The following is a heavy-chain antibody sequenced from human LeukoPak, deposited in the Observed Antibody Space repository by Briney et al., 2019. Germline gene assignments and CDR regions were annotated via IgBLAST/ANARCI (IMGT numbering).Heavy chain of an antibody. CDR1: GFTFSSYG. D-gene: IGHD3-3*01. CDR2: IRYDGSNK. V-gene: IGHV3-30*02. Sequence: GGSLRLSCAASGFTFSSYGMHWVRQAPGKGLEWVAFIRYDGSNKYYADSVKGRFTISRDNSKNTLYLQMNSLKSEDTAIYCCVKDSGRVTIFGVLIPLDYWGQGILVTVSS. J-gene: IGHJ4*02. CDR3: VKDSGRVTIFGVLIPLDY.